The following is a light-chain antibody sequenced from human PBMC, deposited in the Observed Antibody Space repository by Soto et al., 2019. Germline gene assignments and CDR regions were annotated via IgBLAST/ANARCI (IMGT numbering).Light chain of an antibody. J-gene: IGKJ4*01. Sequence: EIVLTQSPATLSLSPGKRATLSCRASQSVSSSLAWFQQKPGQAPRLLIYHASNRATGIPARFSGSGSGTDFTLTISSLAPEDFAVYYCQQRSNWPLTFGGGTKVEIK. V-gene: IGKV3-11*01. CDR3: QQRSNWPLT. CDR1: QSVSSS. CDR2: HAS.